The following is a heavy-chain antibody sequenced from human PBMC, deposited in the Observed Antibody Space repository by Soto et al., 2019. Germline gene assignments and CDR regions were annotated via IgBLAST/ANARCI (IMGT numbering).Heavy chain of an antibody. CDR3: ARDYPRAGYNHY. D-gene: IGHD5-12*01. V-gene: IGHV1-18*01. J-gene: IGHJ4*02. Sequence: QVQLVQSGAEVKKPGASVKVSCKASGYTFTSYGISWVRQAPGQGLEWMGWISAYNGNTNYAQKLQGRVTMTTDTPTSTDYTELRSLRSDDTPVYYSARDYPRAGYNHYWGQGTLVTVSS. CDR2: ISAYNGNT. CDR1: GYTFTSYG.